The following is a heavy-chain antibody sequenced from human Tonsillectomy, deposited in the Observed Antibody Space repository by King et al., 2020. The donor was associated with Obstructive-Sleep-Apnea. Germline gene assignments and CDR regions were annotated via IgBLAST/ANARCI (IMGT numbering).Heavy chain of an antibody. D-gene: IGHD1-7*01. J-gene: IGHJ3*02. CDR3: ASQGDLLELRDDALDI. CDR2: IFPADSDT. CDR1: GYNFAINW. Sequence: VQLVESGAEVKKPGKSLKISCKASGYNFAINWIGWVRQMPGKGLEWMGIIFPADSDTRYSPSFQGRVTLSADKSISTAYLQWSSLKASDTAMSYCASQGDLLELRDDALDIWGQGTMVTVSS. V-gene: IGHV5-51*01.